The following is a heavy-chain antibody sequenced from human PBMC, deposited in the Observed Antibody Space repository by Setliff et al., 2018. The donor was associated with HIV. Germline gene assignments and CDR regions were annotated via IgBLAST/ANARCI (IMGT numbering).Heavy chain of an antibody. CDR1: GGSVTSSTYY. CDR2: IYSSGSGRT. Sequence: SETLSLTCTVSGGSVTSSTYYWGWIRQPPGKGLEWIGNIYSSGSGRTYYSPSLKSRVTISVDTSKNQFSLKLSSVTAADTAVYYCARDGEWLRLGIFWYFDLWGRGTLVTVSS. D-gene: IGHD5-12*01. V-gene: IGHV4-39*07. J-gene: IGHJ2*01. CDR3: ARDGEWLRLGIFWYFDL.